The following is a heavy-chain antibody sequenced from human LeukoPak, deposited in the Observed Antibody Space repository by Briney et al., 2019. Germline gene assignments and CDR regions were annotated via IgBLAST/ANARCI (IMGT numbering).Heavy chain of an antibody. V-gene: IGHV3-33*06. J-gene: IGHJ4*02. CDR3: AKERYYYDSSGSAYFDY. D-gene: IGHD3-22*01. CDR2: IWYDGSNK. CDR1: GFTFSSYG. Sequence: GGSLRLSCAASGFTFSSYGMHWVRQAPGKGLEWVAVIWYDGSNKYYADSVKGRFTISRDNSKNTLYLQMNSLRAEDTAVYYCAKERYYYDSSGSAYFDYWGQGTPVTVSS.